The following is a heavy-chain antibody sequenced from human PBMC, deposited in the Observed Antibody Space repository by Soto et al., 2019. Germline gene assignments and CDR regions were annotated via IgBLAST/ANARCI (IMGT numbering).Heavy chain of an antibody. Sequence: QVQLVQSGPEMKKPGSSVEVSCKVSGDSFSSYAISWVRQAPGEGLEWVGGIIPIFETANYAQNFQGRVTITAVESTTTAYLEVTRLRPQGTAVFYCAASDSCSWQHDYWGQGTLITVSS. D-gene: IGHD6-13*01. J-gene: IGHJ4*02. V-gene: IGHV1-69*01. CDR2: IIPIFETA. CDR1: GDSFSSYA. CDR3: AASDSCSWQHDY.